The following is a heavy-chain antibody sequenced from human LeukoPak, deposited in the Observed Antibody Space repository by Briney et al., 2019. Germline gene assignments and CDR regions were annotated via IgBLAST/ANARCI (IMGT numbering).Heavy chain of an antibody. Sequence: SETLSLTCTISGDYIGRINYYWGWIRQPPGKGLEWIVSMSYSGHTYYNPSLKSRVTTSIDTSKNQLSLNLKSVTAADTAVYYCASDTYYYDSSGSLDYWGQGTLVTVSS. CDR2: MSYSGHT. CDR1: GDYIGRINYY. CDR3: ASDTYYYDSSGSLDY. V-gene: IGHV4-39*07. J-gene: IGHJ4*02. D-gene: IGHD3-22*01.